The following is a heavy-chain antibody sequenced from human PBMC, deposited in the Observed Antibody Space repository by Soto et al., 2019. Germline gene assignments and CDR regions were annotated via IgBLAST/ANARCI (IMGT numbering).Heavy chain of an antibody. CDR2: IKQDGSEK. V-gene: IGHV3-7*01. J-gene: IGHJ4*02. CDR1: GFTFSDHW. CDR3: ARGSMITFGGVIVRSPFDY. D-gene: IGHD3-16*02. Sequence: EVQLVESGGGLVQPGGSLRLSCAASGFTFSDHWMSWVRQAPGKGLEWVANIKQDGSEKYYVDSVKGRFTISRDKAKNSRYLQMNSLRAEDTAVYYCARGSMITFGGVIVRSPFDYWGQGTLVTVSS.